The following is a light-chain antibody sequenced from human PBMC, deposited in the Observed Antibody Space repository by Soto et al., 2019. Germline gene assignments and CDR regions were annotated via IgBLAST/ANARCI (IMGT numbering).Light chain of an antibody. CDR2: DTS. CDR1: QGIGDT. J-gene: IGKJ3*01. Sequence: EIGMTQSPATLSVSPGEGATLSCRASQGIGDTLAWYQQKPGQTPRLLIYDTSIRATGVPARFSGSRSGAEFTLTISSLQSEDFASYFCQQYHEWRRTLGHGTKVDIK. CDR3: QQYHEWRRT. V-gene: IGKV3-15*01.